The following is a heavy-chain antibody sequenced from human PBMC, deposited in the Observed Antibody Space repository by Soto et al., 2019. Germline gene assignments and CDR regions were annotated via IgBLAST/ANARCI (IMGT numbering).Heavy chain of an antibody. J-gene: IGHJ6*02. CDR3: GMDEAGPQNGMDV. CDR1: GFTFSSYG. V-gene: IGHV3-33*03. Sequence: QVQLVESGGGVVQPGRSLTVSCEASGFTFSSYGMHWVRQAPGKGLDWVAVITKDGSSKYYADSVNGRFTISSDNSRNMLPLQMTTLRAEDTALHYWGMDEAGPQNGMDVWGQGTTVTVSS. CDR2: ITKDGSSK.